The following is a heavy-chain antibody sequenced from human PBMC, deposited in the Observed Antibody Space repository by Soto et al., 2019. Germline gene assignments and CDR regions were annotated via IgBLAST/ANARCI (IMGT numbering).Heavy chain of an antibody. CDR2: INSDGSTT. V-gene: IGHV3-74*01. CDR3: ARWIFGVVKYFDY. D-gene: IGHD3-3*01. Sequence: GGSLRLSCAASGFTFSSSWMHWVRQAPGKGLVWVSRINSDGSTTGYADSVKGRFTISRDNAKNTLYLQMNSLRAEDTAVYYCARWIFGVVKYFDYWGQGTLVTVSS. J-gene: IGHJ4*02. CDR1: GFTFSSSW.